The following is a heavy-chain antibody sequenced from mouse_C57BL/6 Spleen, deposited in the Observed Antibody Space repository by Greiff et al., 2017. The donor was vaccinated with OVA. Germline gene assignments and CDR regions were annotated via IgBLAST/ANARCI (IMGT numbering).Heavy chain of an antibody. CDR3: ARDIYYGNLYYAMDY. CDR1: GFTFSDYY. CDR2: INYDGSST. Sequence: EVKVVESEGGLVQPGSSMKLSCTASGFTFSDYYMAWVRQVPEKGLEWVANINYDGSSTYYLDSLKSRFIISRDNAKNILYLQMSSLKSEDTATYYCARDIYYGNLYYAMDYWGQGTSVTVSS. J-gene: IGHJ4*01. V-gene: IGHV5-16*01. D-gene: IGHD2-1*01.